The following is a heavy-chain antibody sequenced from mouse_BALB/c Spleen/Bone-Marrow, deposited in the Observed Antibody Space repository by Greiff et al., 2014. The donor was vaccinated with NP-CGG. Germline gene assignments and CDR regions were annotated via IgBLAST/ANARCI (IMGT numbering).Heavy chain of an antibody. CDR2: INPNNGGI. V-gene: IGHV1-18*01. CDR1: GYTFTEYT. CDR3: ARGDGYCVYAMDY. Sequence: EVQLQQSGPELVKPGASVKISCKTSGYTFTEYTMHWVKQSHGKSLEWIGSINPNNGGINYNQKFKGKATLTVDKSSSTAYMELRSLTSEDSAVYYCARGDGYCVYAMDYWGQGTSVTGPS. J-gene: IGHJ4*01. D-gene: IGHD2-3*01.